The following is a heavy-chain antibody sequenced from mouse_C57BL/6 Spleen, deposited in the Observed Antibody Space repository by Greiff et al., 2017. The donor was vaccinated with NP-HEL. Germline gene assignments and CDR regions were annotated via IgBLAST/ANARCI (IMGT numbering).Heavy chain of an antibody. CDR2: IDPEDGDT. V-gene: IGHV14-1*01. Sequence: VQLQQSGAELVRPGASVKLSCTASGFNIKDYYMHWVKQRPEQGLEWIGRIDPEDGDTEYAPKFQGKATMTAVTSSNTTYLQLSSLTSEDTAVYYLTTRFYRWSYLDFDVLGTGTTVTVAS. D-gene: IGHD1-1*02. CDR1: GFNIKDYY. CDR3: TTRFYRWSYLDFDV. J-gene: IGHJ1*03.